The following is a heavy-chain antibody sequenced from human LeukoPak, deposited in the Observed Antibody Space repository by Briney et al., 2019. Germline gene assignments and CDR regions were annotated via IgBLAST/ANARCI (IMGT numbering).Heavy chain of an antibody. J-gene: IGHJ4*02. Sequence: VASVKVSCKASGYTFISHYMHWVRQAPGQGLEWMGIINPGGGSTSYAQKFQGRVTMTRDTSTSTVYMELSSLRSEDTAVYYCASDGYSSGWYVLDYWGQETLVTVSS. D-gene: IGHD6-19*01. CDR3: ASDGYSSGWYVLDY. CDR2: INPGGGST. CDR1: GYTFISHY. V-gene: IGHV1-46*01.